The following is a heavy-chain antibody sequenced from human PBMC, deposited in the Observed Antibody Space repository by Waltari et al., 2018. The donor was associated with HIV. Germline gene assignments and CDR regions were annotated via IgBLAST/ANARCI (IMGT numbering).Heavy chain of an antibody. Sequence: EVQLVASGGGLVQPGGYLRLSCAASGFTFSSYWMSCVRQAPGKGLEWVANIKQDGSEKYYVDSVKGRFTISRDNAKNSLYLQMNSLRAEDTAVYYCARDPQGDYFDYWGQGTLVTVSS. D-gene: IGHD1-26*01. CDR3: ARDPQGDYFDY. J-gene: IGHJ4*02. CDR1: GFTFSSYW. CDR2: IKQDGSEK. V-gene: IGHV3-7*01.